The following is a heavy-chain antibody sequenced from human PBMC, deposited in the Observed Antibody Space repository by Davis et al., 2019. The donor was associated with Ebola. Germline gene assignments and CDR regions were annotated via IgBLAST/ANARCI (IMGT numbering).Heavy chain of an antibody. CDR1: GFTFSSYA. Sequence: GGSLRLSCAAPGFTFSSYAMSWVRQAPGKGLEWVANIKQAGSEKYYVDSVKGRFTISSDNAKNSLYLQMNSLRAEDTAVYYCARGSITIFGSLYYYYYMDVWGKGTTVTVSS. D-gene: IGHD3-3*01. CDR2: IKQAGSEK. J-gene: IGHJ6*03. V-gene: IGHV3-7*03. CDR3: ARGSITIFGSLYYYYYMDV.